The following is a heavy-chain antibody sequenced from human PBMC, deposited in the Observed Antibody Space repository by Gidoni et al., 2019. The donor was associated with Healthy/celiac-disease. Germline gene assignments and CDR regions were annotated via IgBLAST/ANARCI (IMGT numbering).Heavy chain of an antibody. V-gene: IGHV3-48*01. J-gene: IGHJ4*02. CDR3: ARGFTAMVTAGAD. Sequence: EVQLVESGGGLVQPGGSLRLSCAASGFTFSTYSMNWVRQAPGKGLEWVSYISTSSSTIYYADSVKGRFTISRDNAKNSLYLQMNSLRAEDTAVYYCARGFTAMVTAGADWGQGTLVTVSS. CDR2: ISTSSSTI. D-gene: IGHD5-18*01. CDR1: GFTFSTYS.